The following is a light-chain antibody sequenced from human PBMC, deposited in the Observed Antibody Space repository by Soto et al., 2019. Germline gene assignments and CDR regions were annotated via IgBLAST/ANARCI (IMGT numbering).Light chain of an antibody. Sequence: QSVLTQPPSASGTPGQRVTISCSGGSSNIGTNFVSWYQLLPGTAPKLLIFRNNQRPSGVPDRFSGSGSGTSAPLAISGLRSEDEADYFCAAWDDNLSALVFGGGTKLTVL. CDR2: RNN. V-gene: IGLV1-47*01. J-gene: IGLJ2*01. CDR3: AAWDDNLSALV. CDR1: SSNIGTNF.